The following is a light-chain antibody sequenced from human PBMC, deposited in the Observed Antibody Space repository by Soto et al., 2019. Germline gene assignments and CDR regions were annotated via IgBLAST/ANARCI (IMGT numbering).Light chain of an antibody. CDR2: DAS. Sequence: EIVLTQSPATLSLSPGETATLSCRASQSVSSSLAWYQQNPGQTPRLLIYDASNRATGIPARFSGSGSGTDFTLTVSSLEPEDFAVYYCQQRSSWPLTFGGGTKVEIK. V-gene: IGKV3-11*01. CDR1: QSVSSS. J-gene: IGKJ4*01. CDR3: QQRSSWPLT.